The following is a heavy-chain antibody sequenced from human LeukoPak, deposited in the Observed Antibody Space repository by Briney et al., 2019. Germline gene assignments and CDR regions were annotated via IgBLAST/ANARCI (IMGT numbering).Heavy chain of an antibody. CDR3: ARHLIVVVPAASIGGDYYYYYMDV. D-gene: IGHD2-2*01. J-gene: IGHJ6*03. Sequence: GESLKISCKGSGYSFTSYWIGWVRQMPGKGLEWMGIIYPGDSDTRYSPSFQGQVTISADKSISTAYLQWSSLKASDTAMYYCARHLIVVVPAASIGGDYYYYYMDVWGKGTTVTVSS. V-gene: IGHV5-51*01. CDR2: IYPGDSDT. CDR1: GYSFTSYW.